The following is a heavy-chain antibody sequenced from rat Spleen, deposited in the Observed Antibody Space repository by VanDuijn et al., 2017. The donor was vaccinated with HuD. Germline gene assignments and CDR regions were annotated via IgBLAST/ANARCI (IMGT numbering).Heavy chain of an antibody. CDR3: ARYRDSYGHVGIFDY. V-gene: IGHV3-1*01. J-gene: IGHJ2*01. D-gene: IGHD1-12*01. Sequence: EVQLQESGPGPVKVSESLSLTCSVTGHSITSSYRWNWIRKFPGNKMGWIGYIGYSGDTGYHPSLKSRISFTRDTSKNQFFLQLNSVTTEDTATYYCARYRDSYGHVGIFDYWGQGVMVTVSS. CDR1: GHSITSSY. CDR2: IGYSGDT.